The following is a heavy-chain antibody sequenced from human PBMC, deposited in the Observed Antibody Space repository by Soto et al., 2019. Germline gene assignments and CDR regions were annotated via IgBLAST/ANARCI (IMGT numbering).Heavy chain of an antibody. CDR1: EFTVSGHA. CDR3: APHVSCSGGSCQYDAFAI. CDR2: ITADGGT. Sequence: EVQVLESGGGLVQPGGSLRLSCEGSEFTVSGHAMTWIRQAPGKGPEWVSTITADGGTYYADSVKGRFAMSRDTSENTLNLRMNSLGAEDTAAYYCAPHVSCSGGSCQYDAFAIRGQGTMVTVSS. D-gene: IGHD2-15*01. J-gene: IGHJ3*02. V-gene: IGHV3-23*01.